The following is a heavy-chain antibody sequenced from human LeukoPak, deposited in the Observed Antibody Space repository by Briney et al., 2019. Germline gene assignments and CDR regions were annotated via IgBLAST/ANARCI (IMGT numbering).Heavy chain of an antibody. CDR2: IYYSGST. Sequence: KSSETLSLTCTVSGGSISSGDYYWSWIRQPPGKGLEWIGYIYYSGSTYYNPSLKSRVTISLDTSKNQFSLKLSSVTAADTAVYYCARGDYDILTGYYLSWFDPWGQGTLVTVSS. CDR3: ARGDYDILTGYYLSWFDP. J-gene: IGHJ5*02. D-gene: IGHD3-9*01. CDR1: GGSISSGDYY. V-gene: IGHV4-30-4*08.